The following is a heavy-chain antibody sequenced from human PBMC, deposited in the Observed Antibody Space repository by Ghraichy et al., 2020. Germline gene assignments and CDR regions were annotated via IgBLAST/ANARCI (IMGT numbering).Heavy chain of an antibody. CDR2: INSDETST. CDR1: GFTFSSYW. V-gene: IGHV3-74*01. D-gene: IGHD6-19*01. Sequence: GGSLRLSCAASGFTFSSYWMHWVRQAPGKGLVWVSRINSDETSTRYADSVKGRFTISRDNAKNTLYLQMNGLRDEDTALYYCAKGRSGTPPSPTFIDYWGQGTLVTVSS. J-gene: IGHJ4*02. CDR3: AKGRSGTPPSPTFIDY.